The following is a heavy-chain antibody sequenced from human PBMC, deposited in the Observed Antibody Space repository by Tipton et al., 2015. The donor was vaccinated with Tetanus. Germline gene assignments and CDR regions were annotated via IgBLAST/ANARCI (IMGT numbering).Heavy chain of an antibody. V-gene: IGHV5-51*01. Sequence: QLVQSGAEVKKPGESLKISCQGSGYSFNIYWIAWVRQMPGKGLEWMGIIYPGDSDTTYSPSFQGQVTISADRSINTAYLQWSSLKASDTATYYCARRLGPYTGDQIWHFDLWGRGTLVTVFS. CDR2: IYPGDSDT. CDR3: ARRLGPYTGDQIWHFDL. J-gene: IGHJ2*01. D-gene: IGHD7-27*01. CDR1: GYSFNIYW.